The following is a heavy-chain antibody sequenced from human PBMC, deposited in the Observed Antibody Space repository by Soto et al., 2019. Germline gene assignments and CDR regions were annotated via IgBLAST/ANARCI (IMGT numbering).Heavy chain of an antibody. CDR2: IYWDAAK. Sequence: QITLKESGPTLVKPSQTLTLTCAFSGFSLTSGVGVGWIRQPPEKALEWLALIYWDAAKRYSPSLKSRLTITTDTSKNRVVLTKTNMDPEDTATYYCAHNAANSLGEFAYWGQGILVTVSS. CDR1: GFSLTSGVG. D-gene: IGHD3-10*01. V-gene: IGHV2-5*02. CDR3: AHNAANSLGEFAY. J-gene: IGHJ4*02.